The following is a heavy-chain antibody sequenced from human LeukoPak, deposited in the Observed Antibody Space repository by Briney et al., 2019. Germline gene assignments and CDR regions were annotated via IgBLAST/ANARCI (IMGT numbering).Heavy chain of an antibody. CDR2: ISLSGLT. Sequence: SETLSLTCGVSGGSISSTNWYSWVRQPPGQGLEWIGEISLSGLTNYNPSLKSRVTMSLDKSKNLLSLTLTSVTAADTAVYYCSRESGAFSPFGYWGQGTLVTVSS. D-gene: IGHD1-26*01. CDR1: GGSISSTNW. CDR3: SRESGAFSPFGY. V-gene: IGHV4-4*02. J-gene: IGHJ4*02.